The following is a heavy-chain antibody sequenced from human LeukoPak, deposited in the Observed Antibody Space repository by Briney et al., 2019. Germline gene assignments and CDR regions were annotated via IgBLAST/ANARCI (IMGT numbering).Heavy chain of an antibody. CDR1: GYTFISYG. CDR2: IIPIFGTA. V-gene: IGHV1-69*06. Sequence: GASVKVSCKTSGYTFISYGISWVRQAPGQGLEWMGGIIPIFGTANYAQKFQGRVTITADKSTSTAYMELSSLRSEDTAVYYCARERVYCSGGSCYSGLHWFDPWGQGTLATVSS. J-gene: IGHJ5*02. D-gene: IGHD2-15*01. CDR3: ARERVYCSGGSCYSGLHWFDP.